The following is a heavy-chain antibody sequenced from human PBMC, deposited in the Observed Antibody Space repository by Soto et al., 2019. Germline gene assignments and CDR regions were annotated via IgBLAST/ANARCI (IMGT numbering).Heavy chain of an antibody. Sequence: QVQLVQSGAEVKKPGSSVKVSCKASGGTFSSYAISWVRQAPGQGLEWMGGIIPIFGTANYAQKFQGRVTITADESTSTAYMELSSLRSEDTAVYYCARDLPYYDFWSGYYRDWFDPWGQGTLVTVSS. CDR2: IIPIFGTA. J-gene: IGHJ5*02. D-gene: IGHD3-3*01. CDR1: GGTFSSYA. V-gene: IGHV1-69*01. CDR3: ARDLPYYDFWSGYYRDWFDP.